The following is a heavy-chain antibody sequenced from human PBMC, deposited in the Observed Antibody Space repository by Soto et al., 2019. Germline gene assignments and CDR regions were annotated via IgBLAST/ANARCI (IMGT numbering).Heavy chain of an antibody. CDR1: GFTFSNYA. CDR3: AKDQGSSWYEIDY. J-gene: IGHJ4*02. Sequence: EVQLLESGGGLVNPGGSLRLSCAASGFTFSNYAVTWVRQAPGKGLEWVSTISGSGGSTYYADSVKGRFTISRDNSKNPLYLQMNSLRAEDTAVDYCAKDQGSSWYEIDYWGQGTLVTVSS. D-gene: IGHD6-13*01. V-gene: IGHV3-23*01. CDR2: ISGSGGST.